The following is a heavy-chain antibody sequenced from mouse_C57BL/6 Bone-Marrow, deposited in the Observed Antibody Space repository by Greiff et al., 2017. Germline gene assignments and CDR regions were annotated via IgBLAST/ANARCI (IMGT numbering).Heavy chain of an antibody. V-gene: IGHV1-76*01. CDR1: GYTFTDYY. CDR3: ARLLEGGFAY. D-gene: IGHD2-14*01. CDR2: IYPGSGNT. Sequence: QVQLQQSGAELVRPGASVKLSCKASGYTFTDYYINWVKQRPGQGLEWIARIYPGSGNTYYNEKFKGKATLTAEKSSSTAYTQHSSLTSEDSAVYFCARLLEGGFAYWGQGTLVTVSA. J-gene: IGHJ3*01.